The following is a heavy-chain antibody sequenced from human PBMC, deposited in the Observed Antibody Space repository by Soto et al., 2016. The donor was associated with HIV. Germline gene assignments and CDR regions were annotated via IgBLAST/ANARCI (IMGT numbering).Heavy chain of an antibody. D-gene: IGHD2-15*01. J-gene: IGHJ4*02. CDR1: GDSMNSGAYY. Sequence: QMKLQESGPGLVKPSQILSLTCSVSGDSMNSGAYYWSWIRQHPGKGLEWIGYIYYSENSYYNPSLKSRITISEDTSKNRFSLNLSSVSAADTAVYYCARRGWDCRDGSCYTRFDYVGPGNPGHRLL. CDR3: ARRGWDCRDGSCYTRFDY. V-gene: IGHV4-31*03. CDR2: IYYSENS.